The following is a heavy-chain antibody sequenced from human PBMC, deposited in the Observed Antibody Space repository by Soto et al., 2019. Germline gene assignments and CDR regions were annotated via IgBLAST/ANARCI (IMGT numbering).Heavy chain of an antibody. J-gene: IGHJ4*02. CDR1: GGSFSGYY. V-gene: IGHV4-34*05. CDR3: ARGRYSGSGILSDY. D-gene: IGHD3-10*01. CDR2: INHSGST. Sequence: QVQLQQWGAGLLKPSETLSLTCAVYGGSFSGYYWCWIRQPQGTGLEWMGEINHSGSTNNNPYRKSRVTISVGTSTNQCSLKLSSVTAADTAVYYCARGRYSGSGILSDYWGQGTLVSVSS.